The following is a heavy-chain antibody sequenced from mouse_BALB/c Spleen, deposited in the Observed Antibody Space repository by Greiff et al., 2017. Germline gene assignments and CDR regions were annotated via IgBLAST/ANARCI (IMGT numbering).Heavy chain of an antibody. J-gene: IGHJ4*01. CDR3: ARSKTNYYGSSYYAMDY. Sequence: EVNVVESGGGLVQPGGSRKLSCAASGFTFSSFGMHWVRQAPEKGLEWVAYISSGSSTIYYADTVKGRFTISRDNPKNTLFLQMTSLRSEDTAMYYCARSKTNYYGSSYYAMDYWGQGTSVTVSS. CDR2: ISSGSSTI. V-gene: IGHV5-17*02. CDR1: GFTFSSFG. D-gene: IGHD1-1*01.